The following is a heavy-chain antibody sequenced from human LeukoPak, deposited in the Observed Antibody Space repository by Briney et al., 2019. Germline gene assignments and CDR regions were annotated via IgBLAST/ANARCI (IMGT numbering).Heavy chain of an antibody. V-gene: IGHV1-24*01. J-gene: IGHJ4*02. CDR3: ATASWSVAGTPRDY. CDR2: FDPEDGET. D-gene: IGHD6-19*01. CDR1: GYTLTELS. Sequence: ASVKVSCKVSGYTLTELSMHWVRQAPGKGLEWMGGFDPEDGETIYAQKFQGRVTMTEDTSADRAYMELSSLRSEDTAVYYCATASWSVAGTPRDYWGQGTLVTVSS.